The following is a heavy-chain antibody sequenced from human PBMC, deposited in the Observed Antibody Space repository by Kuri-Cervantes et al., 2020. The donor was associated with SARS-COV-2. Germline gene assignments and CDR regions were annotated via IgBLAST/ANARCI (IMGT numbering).Heavy chain of an antibody. CDR2: IKQDGSEK. J-gene: IGHJ4*02. Sequence: LSLTCAASGFTFSSYAMHWVRQAPGKGLEWVANIKQDGSEKYYVDSVKGRFTISRDNAKNSLYLQMDSLRAEDTAVYYCAGDCSGGSCHFDYWGQGTLVTVSS. CDR1: GFTFSSYA. D-gene: IGHD2-15*01. CDR3: AGDCSGGSCHFDY. V-gene: IGHV3-7*01.